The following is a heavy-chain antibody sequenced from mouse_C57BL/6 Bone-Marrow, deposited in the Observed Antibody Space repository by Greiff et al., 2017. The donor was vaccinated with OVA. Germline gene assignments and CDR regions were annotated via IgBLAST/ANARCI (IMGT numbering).Heavy chain of an antibody. V-gene: IGHV1-59*01. CDR3: AHYGSRLYLHY. J-gene: IGHJ2*02. D-gene: IGHD1-1*01. CDR1: GSTLPNSG. Sequence: QVKLQHPGADLVSPGTSLSLSCKASGSTLPNSGSHWVKNRPGQGLEWIVWFAPSDSYINYNQKFKGRATLTVETSSSTAYMHLSSLTSEDSAVYYCAHYGSRLYLHYWGQGTSLTVSS. CDR2: FAPSDSYI.